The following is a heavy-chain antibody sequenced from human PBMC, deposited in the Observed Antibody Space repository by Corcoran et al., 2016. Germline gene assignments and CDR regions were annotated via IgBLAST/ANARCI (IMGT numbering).Heavy chain of an antibody. V-gene: IGHV6-1*01. CDR3: ARDRGAVAGKDYYYCYGMDV. J-gene: IGHJ6*02. CDR1: GDSVSSNSAA. Sequence: QVQLQQSGPGLVKPSQTLSLTCAISGDSVSSNSAAWNWIRQSPSRGLEWLGRTYYRSKWYNDYAVSVKSRITINPDTSKNQFSLQLNSVTPEDTAVYYCARDRGAVAGKDYYYCYGMDVWGQGTTVTVSS. D-gene: IGHD6-19*01. CDR2: TYYRSKWYN.